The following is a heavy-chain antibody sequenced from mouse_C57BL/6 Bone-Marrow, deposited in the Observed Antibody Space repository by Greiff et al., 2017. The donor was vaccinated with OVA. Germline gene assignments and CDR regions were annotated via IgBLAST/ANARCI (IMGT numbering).Heavy chain of an antibody. CDR2: IDPENGDT. V-gene: IGHV14-4*01. CDR3: TTPYYASVV. D-gene: IGHD2-10*01. CDR1: GFNIKDDY. Sequence: VQLKQSGAELVRPGASVKLSCTASGFNIKDDYMHWVKQRPEQGLEWIGWIDPENGDTEYASKFQGKATITADTSSNTAYLQLSSLTSEDTAVYYCTTPYYASVVWGTGTTVTVSS. J-gene: IGHJ1*03.